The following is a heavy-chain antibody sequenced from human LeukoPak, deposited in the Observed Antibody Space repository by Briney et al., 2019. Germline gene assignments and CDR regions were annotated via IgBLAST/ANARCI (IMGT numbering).Heavy chain of an antibody. Sequence: SETLSLTCAVYGGSFSGYYWSWIRQPPGKGLEWIGEINHSGSTNYNPSLKSRVTISVDTSKNQFSLKLSSVTAADTAVYYCARRGYNYVHIDYWGQGTLVTVSS. CDR3: ARRGYNYVHIDY. D-gene: IGHD5-18*01. V-gene: IGHV4-34*01. J-gene: IGHJ4*02. CDR2: INHSGST. CDR1: GGSFSGYY.